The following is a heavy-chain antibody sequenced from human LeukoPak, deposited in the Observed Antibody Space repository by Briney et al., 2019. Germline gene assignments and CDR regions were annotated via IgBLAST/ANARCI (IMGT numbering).Heavy chain of an antibody. CDR1: GFTFSSYA. D-gene: IGHD5-24*01. CDR2: VSNDGTEK. CDR3: ARDGGDGYNDLDY. Sequence: GRSLRLSCAASGFTFSSYAIHWVRQAPGKGLECVAVVSNDGTEKYYADSAKGRFTISRDNSKNTLYLQMNSLRTEDTAVYYCARDGGDGYNDLDYWGQGTLVTVSS. V-gene: IGHV3-30-3*01. J-gene: IGHJ4*02.